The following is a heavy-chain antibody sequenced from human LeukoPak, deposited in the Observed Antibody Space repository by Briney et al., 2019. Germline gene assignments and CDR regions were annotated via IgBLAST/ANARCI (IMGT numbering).Heavy chain of an antibody. V-gene: IGHV4-34*01. D-gene: IGHD3-22*01. J-gene: IGHJ4*02. CDR1: GGSLSGYY. CDR3: ASMGYYYDSSGYGYFDY. CDR2: INHSGST. Sequence: SETLSLTCAVYGGSLSGYYWSWIRQPPGKGLEWIGEINHSGSTNYNPSLKSRVTISVDTSKNQFSLKLSSVTAADTAVYYCASMGYYYDSSGYGYFDYWGQGTLVTVSS.